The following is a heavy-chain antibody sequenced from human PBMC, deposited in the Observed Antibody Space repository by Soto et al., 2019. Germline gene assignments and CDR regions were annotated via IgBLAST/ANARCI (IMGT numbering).Heavy chain of an antibody. V-gene: IGHV3-30-3*01. D-gene: IGHD6-19*01. CDR3: ARSIAVAGLDY. CDR2: ISNDGSKR. Sequence: GGSLRLSCANSGFSFSTYAIHWVRQAPGKGLDWVAVISNDGSKRYYAQSVKGRFTISRDNSNNTVDLQMNSLRAEDTALYYCARSIAVAGLDYWGPGTLVTVSS. CDR1: GFSFSTYA. J-gene: IGHJ4*02.